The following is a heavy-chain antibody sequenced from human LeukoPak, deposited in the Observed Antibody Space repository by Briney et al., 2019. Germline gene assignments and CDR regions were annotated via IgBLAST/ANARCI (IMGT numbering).Heavy chain of an antibody. CDR1: GASISSYY. CDR3: ARHYTSGWDFDY. D-gene: IGHD6-19*01. CDR2: IYYSGST. V-gene: IGHV4-59*08. J-gene: IGHJ4*02. Sequence: PSETLSLTCTVSGASISSYYWSWVRQPPGKGLEWIEYIYYSGSTSCNPSLKSRVTISVDTSKNQFSLKLTSVTAADTAVYYCARHYTSGWDFDYWGQGILVTVSS.